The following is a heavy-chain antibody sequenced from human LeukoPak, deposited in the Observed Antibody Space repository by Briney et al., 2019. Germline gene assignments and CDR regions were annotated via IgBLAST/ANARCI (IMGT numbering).Heavy chain of an antibody. Sequence: GGPLRLSCAASGFTFSSYAMSWVRQAPGKGLEWVSAISGSGGSTYYADSVKGRFTISRDNSKNTLYLQMNSLRAEDTAVYYCAKELHDLYYYGMDVWGQGTTVTVSS. J-gene: IGHJ6*02. CDR1: GFTFSSYA. V-gene: IGHV3-23*01. CDR3: AKELHDLYYYGMDV. CDR2: ISGSGGST.